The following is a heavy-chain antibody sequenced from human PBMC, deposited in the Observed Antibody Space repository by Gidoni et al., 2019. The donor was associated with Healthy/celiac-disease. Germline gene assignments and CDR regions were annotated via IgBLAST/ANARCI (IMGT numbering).Heavy chain of an antibody. V-gene: IGHV1-69*02. D-gene: IGHD5-12*01. CDR2: IIPRLGIA. J-gene: IGHJ6*02. CDR3: ARVATSIGASGMDV. CDR1: GGTFSSYT. Sequence: QLQLVPSGAEVKKPGSSVKFSCMASGGTFSSYTISWVRQAPGQGLEGMGRIIPRLGIANYAQKVKGRGTITADKSTSTAYMELSSLRSEDTAVYYCARVATSIGASGMDVWGQGTTVTVSS.